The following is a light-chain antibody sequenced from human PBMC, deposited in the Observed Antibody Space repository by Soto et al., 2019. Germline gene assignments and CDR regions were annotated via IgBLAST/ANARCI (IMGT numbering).Light chain of an antibody. CDR2: GAS. V-gene: IGKV3-15*01. CDR1: QSVRSK. CDR3: QQYGNSPWT. J-gene: IGKJ1*01. Sequence: EIVMTQSPATLSVSPGERATLSFRASQSVRSKLAWYQQKPGQAPRLLIYGASTRATGIPARFSGSGSGTEFTLTITRLEPEDFAVYHCQQYGNSPWTFGQGTKVDI.